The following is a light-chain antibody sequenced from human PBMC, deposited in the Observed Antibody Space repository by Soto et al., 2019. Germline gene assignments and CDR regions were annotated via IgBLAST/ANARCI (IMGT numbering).Light chain of an antibody. CDR3: AAWDASLGGFYV. V-gene: IGLV1-44*01. Sequence: QSVLTQPPSASGTPGQMVTISCSGSRSSVGSNTVNWYQHLPGTAPKLLIYSNNHRPSGVPDRFSASKAGASASLAISGLQSEDEGDYYCAAWDASLGGFYVFGSGTKLTVL. CDR2: SNN. CDR1: RSSVGSNT. J-gene: IGLJ1*01.